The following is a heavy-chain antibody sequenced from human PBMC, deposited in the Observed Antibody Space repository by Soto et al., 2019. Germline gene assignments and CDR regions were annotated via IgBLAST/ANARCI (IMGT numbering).Heavy chain of an antibody. CDR1: GGTISGYY. CDR2: IYSSGNT. D-gene: IGHD2-21*01. CDR3: ARGQRLPDWFDP. V-gene: IGHV4-4*07. Sequence: SETLSLTCSVSGGTISGYYWTWIRQPAGKGLEWIGRIYSSGNTKYNPSLQSRVTMSLDTSNNQFSLRLTSVTAAATAGYYCARGQRLPDWFDPWGQGTLVTVSS. J-gene: IGHJ5*01.